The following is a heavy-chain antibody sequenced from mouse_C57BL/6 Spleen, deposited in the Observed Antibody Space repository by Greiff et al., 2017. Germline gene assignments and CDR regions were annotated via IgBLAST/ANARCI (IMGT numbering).Heavy chain of an antibody. Sequence: QVQLHQSGAELVKPGASVKMSCKASGYTFTTYPIEWMKQNPGKSLEWIGNFHPYNDDTKYNEKFKGKATLTVEKSSSTVYLELSRLTSDDSAVYYCARRMIYYDYGDYAMDYWGQGTSVTVSS. CDR1: GYTFTTYP. CDR3: ARRMIYYDYGDYAMDY. J-gene: IGHJ4*01. D-gene: IGHD2-4*01. CDR2: FHPYNDDT. V-gene: IGHV1-47*01.